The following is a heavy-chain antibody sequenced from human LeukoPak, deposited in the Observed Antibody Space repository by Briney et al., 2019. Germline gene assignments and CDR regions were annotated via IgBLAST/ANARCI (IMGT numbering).Heavy chain of an antibody. Sequence: GGSLRPSCAASGFTFSSYSMNWVRQAPGKGLEWVSSISSSSSYIYYADSVKGRFTISRDNAKNSLYLQMNSLRAEDTAVYYCARDLGIAVAGTPWYYWGQGTLVTVSS. D-gene: IGHD6-19*01. CDR1: GFTFSSYS. CDR2: ISSSSSYI. J-gene: IGHJ4*02. V-gene: IGHV3-21*01. CDR3: ARDLGIAVAGTPWYY.